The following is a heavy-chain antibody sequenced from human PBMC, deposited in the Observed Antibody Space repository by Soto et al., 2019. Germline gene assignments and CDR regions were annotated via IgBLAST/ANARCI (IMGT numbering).Heavy chain of an antibody. D-gene: IGHD3-10*01. V-gene: IGHV3-53*02. Sequence: QLVETGGGLIQPGTSLTLSCAASGFSVSRNYMTWVRQAPGKGLEWVSFVYSGGATFYADSVKGRFILSRDDSQNTMYLQMNNVRAEDTAVYYCGRVPGGLWGRGTLVTVAS. J-gene: IGHJ4*02. CDR3: GRVPGGL. CDR2: VYSGGAT. CDR1: GFSVSRNY.